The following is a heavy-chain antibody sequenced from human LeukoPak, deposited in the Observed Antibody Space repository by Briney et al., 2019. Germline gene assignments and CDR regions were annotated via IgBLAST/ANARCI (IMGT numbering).Heavy chain of an antibody. V-gene: IGHV5-51*01. CDR2: IYPGDSDT. CDR3: ARQGSLSRSSGSYHTGYAFDI. J-gene: IGHJ3*02. CDR1: GYIFTSNW. Sequence: GESLKISCNGSGYIFTSNWIAWVRQMPGKGLEWMGIIYPGDSDTTYSPSFQGQVTISADKSISTAYLQWNSLKASDSAMYYCARQGSLSRSSGSYHTGYAFDIWGQGTMVTVSS. D-gene: IGHD3-10*01.